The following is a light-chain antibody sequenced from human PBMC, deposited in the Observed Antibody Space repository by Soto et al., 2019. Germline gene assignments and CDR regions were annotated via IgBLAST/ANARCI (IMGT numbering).Light chain of an antibody. CDR2: SHN. J-gene: IGLJ2*01. CDR3: AAWDDNVRGVV. V-gene: IGLV1-47*02. CDR1: SSNIGRNF. Sequence: QSVLTQPPSASGTPGQRVTISCSGGSSNIGRNFVYWYQQLPGAAPKLLMYSHNIRPSGVPDRFSASTSGTSASLAISGLRSEDEADYHCAAWDDNVRGVVFGGGTKLTVL.